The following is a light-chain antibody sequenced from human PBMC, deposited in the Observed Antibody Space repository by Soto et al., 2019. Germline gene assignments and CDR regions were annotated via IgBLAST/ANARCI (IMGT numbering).Light chain of an antibody. CDR3: QQRSNWPPLYT. CDR1: QTVTSY. CDR2: NAS. J-gene: IGKJ2*01. V-gene: IGKV3-11*01. Sequence: IVLTQSPATLSLSPGERATLSCRDSQTVTSYLGWYQQKPGQAPRLLIANASNRAPGIPARFSGSGSGTDFTLTISSLEPEDFAVYYCQQRSNWPPLYTFGQVTKLEIK.